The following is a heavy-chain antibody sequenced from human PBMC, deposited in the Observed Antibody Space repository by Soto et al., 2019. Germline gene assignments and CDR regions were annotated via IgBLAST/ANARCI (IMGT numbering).Heavy chain of an antibody. J-gene: IGHJ3*02. D-gene: IGHD6-13*01. CDR2: ISGSGGST. CDR1: GFTFSSYA. Sequence: PGGSLRLSCAASGFTFSSYAMSWVRQAPGKGLEWVSAISGSGGSTYYADSVKGRFTISRDNSKNTLYLQMNSLRAEDTAVYYCVRDNKVKSRSRYGAFDIWGQGTMLTGSS. V-gene: IGHV3-23*01. CDR3: VRDNKVKSRSRYGAFDI.